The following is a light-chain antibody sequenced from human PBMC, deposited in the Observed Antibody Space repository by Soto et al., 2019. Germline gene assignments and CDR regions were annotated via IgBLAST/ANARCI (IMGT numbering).Light chain of an antibody. Sequence: QSVLTQPASVSGSPGQSITISCTGTSSDVGGYNYVSWYQQHPGKAPKLMIYEVSNRPSGVSNRFSGSKSGNTASLTISGLQAEDEADYYCSSYTSSSIWVFGGGTKPTVL. V-gene: IGLV2-14*01. CDR1: SSDVGGYNY. CDR3: SSYTSSSIWV. J-gene: IGLJ3*02. CDR2: EVS.